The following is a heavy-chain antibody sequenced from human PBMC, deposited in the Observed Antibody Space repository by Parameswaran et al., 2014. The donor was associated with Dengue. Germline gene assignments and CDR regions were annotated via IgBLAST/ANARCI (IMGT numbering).Heavy chain of an antibody. V-gene: IGHV3-30-3*01. Sequence: VRQAPGKGLEWVAVISYDGSNKYYADSVKGRFTISRDNSKNTLYLQMNSLRAEDTAVYYCARGGYYYDSSGYFHWGQGTLVTVSS. D-gene: IGHD3-22*01. CDR2: ISYDGSNK. CDR3: ARGGYYYDSSGYFH. J-gene: IGHJ4*02.